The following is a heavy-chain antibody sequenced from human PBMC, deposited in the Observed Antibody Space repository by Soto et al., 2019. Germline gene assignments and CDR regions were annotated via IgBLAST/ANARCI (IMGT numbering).Heavy chain of an antibody. CDR2: IYYSGST. Sequence: QVQLQESGPGLVKPSQTLSLTCTVSGGSISSGDYYWSWIRQHQGKGMERIGYIYYSGSTYYNPSLKSRVTISVDTCKNQFSLKPSAVTAADTAVYYCARWWSGSRQGFDPWGQGTQVTVPS. CDR1: GGSISSGDYY. CDR3: ARWWSGSRQGFDP. J-gene: IGHJ5*02. V-gene: IGHV4-31*03. D-gene: IGHD3-3*01.